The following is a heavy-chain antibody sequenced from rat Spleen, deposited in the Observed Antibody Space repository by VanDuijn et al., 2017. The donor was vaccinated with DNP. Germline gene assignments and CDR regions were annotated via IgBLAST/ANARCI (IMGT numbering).Heavy chain of an antibody. J-gene: IGHJ2*01. D-gene: IGHD1-10*01. V-gene: IGHV5-7*01. CDR1: GFTFRDHN. CDR3: TRDNSFFDY. Sequence: EVQLAESGGGLVQPGRSLKLSCAASGFTFRDHNMAWVRQAPEKGLEWVATLGYAGSNTYYRDSVKGRFTISRDNAQNTLFLQMSKLGSEDTATYYCTRDNSFFDYWGQGVMVTVSS. CDR2: LGYAGSNT.